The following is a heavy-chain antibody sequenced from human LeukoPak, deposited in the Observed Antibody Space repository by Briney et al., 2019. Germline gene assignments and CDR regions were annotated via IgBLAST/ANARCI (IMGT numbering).Heavy chain of an antibody. J-gene: IGHJ6*02. CDR3: AGTPGYCSSTSCYTYGMDV. CDR2: IIPILGIA. Sequence: SVKVSCKASGGTFSSYAISWVRQAPGQGLEWMGRIIPILGIANYAQKFQGRVTITADKSTSTAYMELSSLRSEDTAVYYCAGTPGYCSSTSCYTYGMDVWGQGTTVTVSS. D-gene: IGHD2-2*02. CDR1: GGTFSSYA. V-gene: IGHV1-69*04.